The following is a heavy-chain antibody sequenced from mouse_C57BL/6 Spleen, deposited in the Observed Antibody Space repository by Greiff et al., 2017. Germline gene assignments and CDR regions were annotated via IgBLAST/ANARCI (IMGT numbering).Heavy chain of an antibody. D-gene: IGHD2-4*01. CDR2: INPNNGGT. CDR1: GYTFTDYN. V-gene: IGHV1-18*01. CDR3: AREMITTDYYAMDY. J-gene: IGHJ4*01. Sequence: VQLQQSGPELVKPGASVKIPCKASGYTFTDYNMDWVKQSHGKSLEWIGDINPNNGGTIYNQKFKGKATLTVDKSSSTAYMELRSLTSEDTAVYYCAREMITTDYYAMDYWGQGTSVTVSS.